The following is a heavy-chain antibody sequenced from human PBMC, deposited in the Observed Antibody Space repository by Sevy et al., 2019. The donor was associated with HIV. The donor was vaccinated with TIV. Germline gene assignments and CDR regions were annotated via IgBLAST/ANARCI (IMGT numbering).Heavy chain of an antibody. V-gene: IGHV4-39*01. CDR2: IYYSGTT. D-gene: IGHD2-21*02. CDR3: ARRGGYCGSDCYSRWFDP. Sequence: SETLSLTCTVSGASINKSSYFWGWIRQSPGTGLEWIGIIYYSGTTFYNPSLRSRVTISVDTSKNPISLRLRSVTAADTAVYSCARRGGYCGSDCYSRWFDPWGQGTLVTVSS. J-gene: IGHJ5*02. CDR1: GASINKSSYF.